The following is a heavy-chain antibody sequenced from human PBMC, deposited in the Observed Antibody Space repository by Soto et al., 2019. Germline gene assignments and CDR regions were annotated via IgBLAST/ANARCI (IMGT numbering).Heavy chain of an antibody. CDR2: ISGSGGST. CDR3: AKDRGGTIFGVVKGAFDI. J-gene: IGHJ3*02. CDR1: GFTFISYA. V-gene: IGHV3-23*01. D-gene: IGHD3-3*01. Sequence: PGGSLRLSCAASGFTFISYAMSWVRQAPGKGLEWVSAISGSGGSTYYADSVKGRFTISRDNSKNTLYLQMNSLRAEDTAVYYCAKDRGGTIFGVVKGAFDIWGQGTMVTVSS.